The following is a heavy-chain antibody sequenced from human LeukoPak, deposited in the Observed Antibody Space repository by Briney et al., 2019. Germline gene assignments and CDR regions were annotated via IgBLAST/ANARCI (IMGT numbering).Heavy chain of an antibody. J-gene: IGHJ4*02. CDR2: IYTSGST. D-gene: IGHD6-6*01. Sequence: SETLSLTCTVSGGSISSGSYYWSWIRQPAGKGLEWIGRIYTSGSTNYNPSLKSRVTISVDTSKNQFSLKLGSVTAADTAVYYCARTYSSSSPDYFDYWGQGTLVTVSS. V-gene: IGHV4-61*02. CDR3: ARTYSSSSPDYFDY. CDR1: GGSISSGSYY.